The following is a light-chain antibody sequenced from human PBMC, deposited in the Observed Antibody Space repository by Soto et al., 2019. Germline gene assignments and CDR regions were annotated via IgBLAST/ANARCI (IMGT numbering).Light chain of an antibody. CDR1: QRISSRC. V-gene: IGKV3-20*01. CDR3: QRYGSSPPFT. J-gene: IGKJ2*01. CDR2: GAS. Sequence: EIVLTQSPGTLSLSPGERATLSCRASQRISSRCLAWYQQKPGQAPRLLISGASTRATGIPDRFSGSGSGTDFTLTISRLEPEDFAVYFCQRYGSSPPFTFGQGTKVEI.